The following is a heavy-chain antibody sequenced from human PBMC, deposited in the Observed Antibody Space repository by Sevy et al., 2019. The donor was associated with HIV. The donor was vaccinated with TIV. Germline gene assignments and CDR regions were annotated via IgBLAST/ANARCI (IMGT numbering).Heavy chain of an antibody. CDR2: IKQDGSDK. D-gene: IGHD4-4*01. J-gene: IGHJ5*02. Sequence: GGSLRLSCVASGFTFSTYWMTWVRQAPGKGLEWVANIKQDGSDKYYVTSVKGRFTTSRDNAKNSLYLQMNSLRAEDTAVYYCARGYYSNFVGWFDPWGQGTLVTVSS. CDR3: ARGYYSNFVGWFDP. V-gene: IGHV3-7*01. CDR1: GFTFSTYW.